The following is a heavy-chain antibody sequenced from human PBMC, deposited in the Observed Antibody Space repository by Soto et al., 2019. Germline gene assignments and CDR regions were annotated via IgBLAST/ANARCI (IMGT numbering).Heavy chain of an antibody. Sequence: SVKVSCKASGGTFSSYAISWVRQAPGQGLEWMGGIIPIFGIANYAQKFQGRVTITADESTSTAYMELSSLRSEDTAVYYCARATVGYCSGGSCHTPSYYYYGMDVWGQGTTVTVSS. D-gene: IGHD2-15*01. J-gene: IGHJ6*02. CDR2: IIPIFGIA. CDR3: ARATVGYCSGGSCHTPSYYYYGMDV. CDR1: GGTFSSYA. V-gene: IGHV1-69*13.